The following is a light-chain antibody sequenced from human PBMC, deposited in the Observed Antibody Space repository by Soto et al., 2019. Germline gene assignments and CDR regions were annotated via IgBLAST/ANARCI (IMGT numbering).Light chain of an antibody. Sequence: IVMTQSPATLSVFPGERATLSCRASQSISNNLAWLQQKPGQAPRLLIYAASTRATGVPARFSGSGSGTDFTLTISSLQPEDFATYYCQQSYSTPWTFGQGTKVDIK. CDR1: QSISNN. CDR2: AAS. J-gene: IGKJ1*01. CDR3: QQSYSTPWT. V-gene: IGKV3-15*01.